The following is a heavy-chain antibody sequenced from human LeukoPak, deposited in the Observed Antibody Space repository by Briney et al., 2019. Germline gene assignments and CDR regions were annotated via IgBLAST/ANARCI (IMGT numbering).Heavy chain of an antibody. CDR1: GGSFSGYY. CDR3: ARDLLGNSSSSDDY. CDR2: INHSGST. Sequence: SETLSLTCAVYGGSFSGYYWSWIRQPPGKGLEWIGEINHSGSTNYNPSLKSRVTISVDTSKNQFSLKLSSVTAADTAVYYCARDLLGNSSSSDDYWGQGTLVTVSS. D-gene: IGHD6-6*01. J-gene: IGHJ4*02. V-gene: IGHV4-34*01.